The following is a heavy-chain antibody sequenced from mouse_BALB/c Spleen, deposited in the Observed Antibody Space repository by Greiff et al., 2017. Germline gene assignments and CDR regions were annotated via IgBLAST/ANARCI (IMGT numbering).Heavy chain of an antibody. V-gene: IGHV14-3*02. Sequence: EVQLQQSGAELVKPGASVKLSCTASGFNIKDTYMHWVKQRPEQGLEWIGRIDPANGNTKYDPKFPGKATITADTSSNTAYLQLSSLTSEDTAVYYCARYSTGTEFAYWGQGTLVTVSA. CDR3: ARYSTGTEFAY. CDR1: GFNIKDTY. CDR2: IDPANGNT. D-gene: IGHD4-1*02. J-gene: IGHJ3*01.